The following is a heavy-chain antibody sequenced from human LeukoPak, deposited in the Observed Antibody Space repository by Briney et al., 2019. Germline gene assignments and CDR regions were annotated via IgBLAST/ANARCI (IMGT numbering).Heavy chain of an antibody. CDR3: ARDRLSGWNPLDY. CDR2: IHYSGAT. D-gene: IGHD6-19*01. CDR1: GGSISSSNYY. V-gene: IGHV4-39*07. J-gene: IGHJ4*02. Sequence: SETLSLTCSVSGGSISSSNYYWGWIRQPPGKGLEWIGSIHYSGATYYNPSLKSRVTISVDTSNNQFSLKLSSVTAADTAVYYCARDRLSGWNPLDYWGQGTLVTVSS.